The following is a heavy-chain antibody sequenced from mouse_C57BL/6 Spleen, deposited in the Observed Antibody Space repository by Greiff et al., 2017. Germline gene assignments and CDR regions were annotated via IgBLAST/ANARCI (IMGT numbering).Heavy chain of an antibody. Sequence: VQLQQSGPGLVQPSQSLSITCTVSGFSLTSYGVHWVRQSPGKGLEWLGVIWRGGSTDYNAAFMSRLSITKDNSKSQVFIKMNRLQADDTAIYYGAKRNDGSSLYAMDYWGQGTSVTVSS. J-gene: IGHJ4*01. D-gene: IGHD1-1*01. CDR1: GFSLTSYG. V-gene: IGHV2-5*01. CDR3: AKRNDGSSLYAMDY. CDR2: IWRGGST.